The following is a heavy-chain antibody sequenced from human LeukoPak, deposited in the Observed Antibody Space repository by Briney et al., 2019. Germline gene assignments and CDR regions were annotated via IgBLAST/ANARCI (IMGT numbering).Heavy chain of an antibody. J-gene: IGHJ6*03. V-gene: IGHV3-53*01. CDR2: IYSGGNT. CDR3: ARTIRGYYDTTGYGSLYYYYYMDV. D-gene: IGHD3-22*01. Sequence: GGSLRLSCAASGFTVSSNYMGWVRQAPGKGLEWVSVIYSGGNTYYADSVKGRFTISRDNSKNTLYLQVNSLRAEDTAVYYCARTIRGYYDTTGYGSLYYYYYMDVWGKGTTVTVSS. CDR1: GFTVSSNY.